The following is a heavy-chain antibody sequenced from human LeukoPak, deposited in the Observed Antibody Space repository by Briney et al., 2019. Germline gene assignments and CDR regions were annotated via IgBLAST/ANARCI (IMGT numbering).Heavy chain of an antibody. Sequence: ASVKVSCKASGYTFTNYAISWVRQAPGQGLERMGWISGYNGKTNYAQKLQGRVTMTTDTSTSTVYMDLRSLRSDDTAVYYCARDVGEGYCSGGSCSDYWGQGTLDTVSS. CDR1: GYTFTNYA. CDR2: ISGYNGKT. V-gene: IGHV1-18*01. D-gene: IGHD2-15*01. J-gene: IGHJ4*02. CDR3: ARDVGEGYCSGGSCSDY.